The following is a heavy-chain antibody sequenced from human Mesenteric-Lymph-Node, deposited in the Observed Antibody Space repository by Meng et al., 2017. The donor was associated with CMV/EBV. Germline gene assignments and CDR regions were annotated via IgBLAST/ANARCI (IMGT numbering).Heavy chain of an antibody. CDR2: IKSKIDGGTS. V-gene: IGHV3-15*01. CDR3: TTPRGSGFDY. J-gene: IGHJ4*02. CDR1: GFTFNTAW. Sequence: CATTGFTFNTAWMSWVRQAPGKGLEWVGHIKSKIDGGTSDYAAPVKGRFTISRDDSKNTLYLQINSLEPEDTAVYYCTTPRGSGFDYWGQGTLVTVSS. D-gene: IGHD3-16*01.